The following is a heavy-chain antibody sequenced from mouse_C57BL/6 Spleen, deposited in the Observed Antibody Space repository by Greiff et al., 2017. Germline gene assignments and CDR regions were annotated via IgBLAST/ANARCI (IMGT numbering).Heavy chain of an antibody. CDR2: IDPSDSYT. CDR1: GYTFTSYW. D-gene: IGHD3-2*02. J-gene: IGHJ3*01. CDR3: ARAGRDSSGYEFAY. Sequence: QVQLQQPGAELVMPGASVKLSCKASGYTFTSYWMHWVKQRPGQGLEWIGGIDPSDSYTNYHQKFKGKSTLTVDQSSSTAYMLLSSLTSEDSAVYYCARAGRDSSGYEFAYWGQGTLVTVSA. V-gene: IGHV1-69*01.